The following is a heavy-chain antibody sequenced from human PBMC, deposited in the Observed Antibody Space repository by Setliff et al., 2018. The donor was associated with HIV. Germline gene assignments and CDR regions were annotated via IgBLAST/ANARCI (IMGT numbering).Heavy chain of an antibody. CDR2: ISSSSNYI. D-gene: IGHD2-15*01. J-gene: IGHJ3*02. V-gene: IGHV3-21*01. CDR1: GFTFSSYS. CDR3: ARVHCSGGSCYSWDDAFHI. Sequence: GGSLRLSCAASGFTFSSYSMNWVRQAPGKGLEWVSSISSSSNYIYYADSVKGRSTISRENAKNSLYLQMNSLRAEDTAVCYCARVHCSGGSCYSWDDAFHIWGRGTMVTVSS.